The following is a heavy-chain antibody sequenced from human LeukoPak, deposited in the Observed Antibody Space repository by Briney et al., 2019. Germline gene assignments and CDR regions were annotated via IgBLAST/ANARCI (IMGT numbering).Heavy chain of an antibody. D-gene: IGHD6-13*01. CDR3: ARDAGTGYADY. J-gene: IGHJ4*02. CDR1: GYTFTIYG. V-gene: IGHV1-18*01. CDR2: INAYNSNT. Sequence: ASVKVSCKASGYTFTIYGISWVRQGPGQGLEWIGWINAYNSNTNYAQKIQRRVTTTTDSSTSTAYMELWSLRSDATAVYYCARDAGTGYADYWGQGTLVTVSS.